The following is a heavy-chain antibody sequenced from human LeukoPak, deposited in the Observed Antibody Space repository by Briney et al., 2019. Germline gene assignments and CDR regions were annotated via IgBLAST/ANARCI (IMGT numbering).Heavy chain of an antibody. D-gene: IGHD2-15*01. J-gene: IGHJ4*02. Sequence: GASVKVSCKASGCTFSSYAISWVRQAPGQGLEWMGGIIPIFGTANYAQKFQGRVTITADKSTSTAYMELSSLRSEDTAVYYCARAALGYCSGGSCYPDYWGQGTLVTVSS. CDR2: IIPIFGTA. CDR1: GCTFSSYA. CDR3: ARAALGYCSGGSCYPDY. V-gene: IGHV1-69*06.